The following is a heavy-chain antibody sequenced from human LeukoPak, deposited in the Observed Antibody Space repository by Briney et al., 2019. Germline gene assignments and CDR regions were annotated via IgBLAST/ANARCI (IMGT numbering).Heavy chain of an antibody. D-gene: IGHD3-3*01. CDR3: ARSHSTYYDFWSGYPDY. CDR2: IYSGSST. Sequence: GGSLRLSCAASGFTVSSNYMSWVRQAPGKGLEWVSVIYSGSSTYYADSVKGRFTISRDNAKNSLYLQMNSLRAEDTALYHCARSHSTYYDFWSGYPDYWGQGTLVTVSS. CDR1: GFTVSSNY. J-gene: IGHJ4*02. V-gene: IGHV3-53*01.